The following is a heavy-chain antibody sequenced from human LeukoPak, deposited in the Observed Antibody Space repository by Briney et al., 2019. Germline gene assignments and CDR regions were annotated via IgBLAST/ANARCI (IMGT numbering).Heavy chain of an antibody. CDR1: GFTFSSYG. V-gene: IGHV3-30*02. CDR2: IRYDGSNK. Sequence: GGSLRLSCAASGFTFSSYGMHWVRQAPGKGLEWVAFIRYDGSNKYYADSVKGRFTISRDNSKNTLYLQMNSLRAEDTAVYYCAKDLRAYYDILTGPNAFDIWGQGTMVTVSS. J-gene: IGHJ3*02. CDR3: AKDLRAYYDILTGPNAFDI. D-gene: IGHD3-9*01.